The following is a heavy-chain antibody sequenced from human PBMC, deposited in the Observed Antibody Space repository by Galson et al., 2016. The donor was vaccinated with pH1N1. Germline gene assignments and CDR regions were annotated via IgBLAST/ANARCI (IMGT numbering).Heavy chain of an antibody. J-gene: IGHJ3*02. D-gene: IGHD4-23*01. Sequence: LEWVAAIWYDGSNEYYGDSVKGRLTISRDNSKSTLYLQMNSLRDEDTAVYYCARPFYGGQYWGAAFNIWGQGTMVTVSS. CDR2: IWYDGSNE. CDR3: ARPFYGGQYWGAAFNI. V-gene: IGHV3-33*01.